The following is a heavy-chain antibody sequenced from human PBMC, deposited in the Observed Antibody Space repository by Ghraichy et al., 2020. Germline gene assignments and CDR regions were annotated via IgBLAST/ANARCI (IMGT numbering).Heavy chain of an antibody. D-gene: IGHD4-17*01. CDR2: ISSSSTYI. V-gene: IGHV3-21*01. CDR1: GFTFSTYT. Sequence: GGSLRLSCAASGFTFSTYTMNWVRQAPGKGLEWVSSISSSSTYIYYADSVKGRFTISRDNAQNSLYLQMNSLRAEDTAVYYCVRGVNDYGDYILGYWGQG. CDR3: VRGVNDYGDYILGY. J-gene: IGHJ4*02.